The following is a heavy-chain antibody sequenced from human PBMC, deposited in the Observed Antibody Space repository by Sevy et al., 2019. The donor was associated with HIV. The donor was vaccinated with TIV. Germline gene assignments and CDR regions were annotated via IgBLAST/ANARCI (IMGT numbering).Heavy chain of an antibody. D-gene: IGHD6-13*01. V-gene: IGHV3-30-3*01. CDR2: ISYDGSNK. CDR3: ARVAPYSSSWQLYYYGMDV. Sequence: GGSLRLSCAASGFTFSGYAMHWVRQAPGKGLEWVAVISYDGSNKYYADSVKGRFTISRDNSKNTLYLQMNSLRAEDTAVYYCARVAPYSSSWQLYYYGMDVWGQGTTVTVS. CDR1: GFTFSGYA. J-gene: IGHJ6*02.